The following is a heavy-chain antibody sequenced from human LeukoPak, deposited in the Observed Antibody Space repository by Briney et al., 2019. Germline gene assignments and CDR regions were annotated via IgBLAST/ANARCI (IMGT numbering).Heavy chain of an antibody. CDR2: IYYSGST. CDR1: GGSFSGYY. CDR3: ARTTEAHSWLTRYYDYYMDV. Sequence: SETLSLTCAVYGGSFSGYYWSWIRQPPGKGLEWIGYIYYSGSTHYNPSLKSRVTISVDTSKNQFSLKLSSVTAADTAVYYCARTTEAHSWLTRYYDYYMDVWGTGTTVSISS. V-gene: IGHV4-59*01. J-gene: IGHJ6*03. D-gene: IGHD6-13*01.